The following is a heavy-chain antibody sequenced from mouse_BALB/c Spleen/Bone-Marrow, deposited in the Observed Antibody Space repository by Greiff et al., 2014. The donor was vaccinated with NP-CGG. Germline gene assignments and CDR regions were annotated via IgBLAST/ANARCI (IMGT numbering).Heavy chain of an antibody. CDR2: IDPSDSYI. D-gene: IGHD3-1*01. Sequence: QVQLQQSGAEFAKPGASVRLSCKASGCTFTRFYIYWVKQRPGQDLEWIGEIDPSDSYINYNQKFKGKATLTVDKSSSTAYMQLSSLTSEDSALYYCARWGYLDYWGQGTTLTVSS. V-gene: IGHV1-69*02. J-gene: IGHJ2*01. CDR1: GCTFTRFY. CDR3: ARWGYLDY.